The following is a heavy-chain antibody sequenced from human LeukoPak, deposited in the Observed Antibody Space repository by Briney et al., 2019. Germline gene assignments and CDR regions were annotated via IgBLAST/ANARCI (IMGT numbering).Heavy chain of an antibody. D-gene: IGHD3-3*01. CDR3: ARDKYDFWSGYTAYYYYGMDV. CDR1: GGSISSGGYY. V-gene: IGHV4-61*02. CDR2: IYTSGST. Sequence: SETLSLTCTVSGGSISSGGYYWSWIRQHPGKGLEWIGRIYTSGSTNYNPPLKSRVTMSVDTSKNQFSLKLSSVTAADTAVYYCARDKYDFWSGYTAYYYYGMDVWGQGTTVTVSS. J-gene: IGHJ6*02.